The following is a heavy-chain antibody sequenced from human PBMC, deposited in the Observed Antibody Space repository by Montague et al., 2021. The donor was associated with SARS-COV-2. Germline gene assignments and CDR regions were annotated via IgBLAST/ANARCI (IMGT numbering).Heavy chain of an antibody. V-gene: IGHV4-34*01. CDR3: ARGSYSSSWYGPKYYFDY. D-gene: IGHD6-13*01. CDR2: INHRGST. J-gene: IGHJ4*02. Sequence: SETLSLTCAIYVGCFTGYDWSCIRQPPSQELEWFGEINHRGSTNYNPSLKSRVTISVDTSKNQFSLKLSSVTAADTAVYYCARGSYSSSWYGPKYYFDYWGQGTLVTGSS. CDR1: VGCFTGYD.